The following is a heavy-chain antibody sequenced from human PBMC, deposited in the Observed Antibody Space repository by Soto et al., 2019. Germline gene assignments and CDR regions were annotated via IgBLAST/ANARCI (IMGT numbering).Heavy chain of an antibody. V-gene: IGHV3-23*01. D-gene: IGHD3-10*01. CDR1: GFTFSSDA. Sequence: EVQLLESGGGLVQPGGSLRLSCAASGFTFSSDAMSWVRQAPGKGLEWVSAISGSGGSTYYEDSVKGRFTISRDNSKNSLYLQMNSLRAEDTAVYYCAKVRYGSGSFYYYDGMDVWGQGTTVTVSS. J-gene: IGHJ6*02. CDR2: ISGSGGST. CDR3: AKVRYGSGSFYYYDGMDV.